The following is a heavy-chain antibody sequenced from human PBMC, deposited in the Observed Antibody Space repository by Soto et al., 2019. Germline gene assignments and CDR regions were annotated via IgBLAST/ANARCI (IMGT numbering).Heavy chain of an antibody. D-gene: IGHD3-3*01. CDR3: ARDFLRFLEWSHAFDI. CDR1: GFTFSSYA. CDR2: ISYDGSNK. J-gene: IGHJ3*02. Sequence: GGSLRRSGAASGFTFSSYARHWARPAQGKGLEWVAVISYDGSNKYYADSVKGRFTISRDNSKNTLYLQMNSLRAEDTAVYYCARDFLRFLEWSHAFDIWGQGTMVTVSS. V-gene: IGHV3-30-3*01.